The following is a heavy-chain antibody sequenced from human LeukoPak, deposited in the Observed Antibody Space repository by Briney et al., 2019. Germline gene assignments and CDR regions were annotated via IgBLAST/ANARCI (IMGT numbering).Heavy chain of an antibody. Sequence: GGSLRLSCAASGFTFSSYWMSWVRQAPGKGLEWVANINEDGSEKYYVDSVKGRFTISRDNAKNSLYLQMNSLRAEDTAVYYCAREQAMTAIKRYDLWGQGTLVTVSS. CDR1: GFTFSSYW. CDR2: INEDGSEK. V-gene: IGHV3-7*01. D-gene: IGHD2-21*02. J-gene: IGHJ4*02. CDR3: AREQAMTAIKRYDL.